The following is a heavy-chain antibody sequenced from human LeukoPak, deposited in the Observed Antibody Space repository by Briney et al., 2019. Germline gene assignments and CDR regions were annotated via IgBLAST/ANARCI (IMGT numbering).Heavy chain of an antibody. D-gene: IGHD3-10*01. CDR3: ARIRQTKSLRGGVGSVFDY. CDR2: INPNSGGT. V-gene: IGHV1-2*02. J-gene: IGHJ4*02. CDR1: GYTFTCYG. Sequence: GASVKVSCKASGYTFTCYGISWVRQAPRQGLEWTGWINPNSGGTNYAQKFQGRVTMTRDTSISTAYMELSRLRSDDTAVYYCARIRQTKSLRGGVGSVFDYWGQGTLVTVSS.